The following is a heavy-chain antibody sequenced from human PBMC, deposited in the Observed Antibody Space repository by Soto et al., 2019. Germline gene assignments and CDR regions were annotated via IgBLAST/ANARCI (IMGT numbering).Heavy chain of an antibody. V-gene: IGHV3-21*01. J-gene: IGHJ4*02. Sequence: GGSLRLSCAASGFAFSSHSMNWVRQAPGKGLEWVSSISSGSTYIYYADSVKGRFTISRDNAKNSLYLQMNSLRAEDTAVYYCASAENYYDSTGYLPHYWGQGTLVTVSS. CDR2: ISSGSTYI. CDR3: ASAENYYDSTGYLPHY. CDR1: GFAFSSHS. D-gene: IGHD3-22*01.